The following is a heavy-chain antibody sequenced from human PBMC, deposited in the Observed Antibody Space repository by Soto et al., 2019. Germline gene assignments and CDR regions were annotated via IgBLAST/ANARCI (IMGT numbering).Heavy chain of an antibody. D-gene: IGHD2-15*01. CDR1: GFSFSSNA. CDR3: AKLGFCSGGTCHLDYYNGVDV. Sequence: EVQLLESGGGVVQPGGSLRLSCAASGFSFSSNAMTWVRQAPGQGLEWVSTIGSGGTTYYADSVKGRFTISRDNSKNTQSLQMNSLGVEDTGVYYCAKLGFCSGGTCHLDYYNGVDVWGQGTTVTVSS. V-gene: IGHV3-23*01. CDR2: IGSGGTT. J-gene: IGHJ6*02.